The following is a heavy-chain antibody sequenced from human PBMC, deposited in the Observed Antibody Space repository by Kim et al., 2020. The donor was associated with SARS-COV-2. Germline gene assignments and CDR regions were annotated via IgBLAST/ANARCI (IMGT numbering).Heavy chain of an antibody. CDR1: GGSFSGYY. Sequence: SETLSLTCAVYGGSFSGYYWSWIRQPPGKGLEWIGEINHSGSTNYNPSLKSRVTISVDTSKNQFSLKLSSVTAADTAVYYCARSYQLLYRGGYYYYGMDVWGQGTTVTVSS. D-gene: IGHD2-2*02. CDR2: INHSGST. J-gene: IGHJ6*02. V-gene: IGHV4-34*01. CDR3: ARSYQLLYRGGYYYYGMDV.